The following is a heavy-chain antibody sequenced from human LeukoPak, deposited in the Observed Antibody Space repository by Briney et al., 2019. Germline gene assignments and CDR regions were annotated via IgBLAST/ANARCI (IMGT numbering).Heavy chain of an antibody. V-gene: IGHV3-48*03. CDR1: DFAFSNYE. CDR3: ARVSPYGFNALDV. CDR2: MNIAGSTK. D-gene: IGHD3/OR15-3a*01. Sequence: GGSLRLSCVASDFAFSNYEMNWVRQAPGKGVEWISYMNIAGSTKYYADSVKGRFTVSRDNAKNSLYLHIDSLRVEDTAVYYCARVSPYGFNALDVWGQGTLVSVSS. J-gene: IGHJ3*01.